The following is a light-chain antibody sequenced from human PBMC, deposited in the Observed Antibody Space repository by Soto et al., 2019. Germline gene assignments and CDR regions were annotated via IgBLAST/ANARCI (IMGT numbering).Light chain of an antibody. CDR2: DNN. J-gene: IGLJ2*01. CDR3: GTWDSSLSAVV. V-gene: IGLV1-51*01. CDR1: RSNIGNYY. Sequence: QSVLTQPPSVSAATGQKVTISCSGSRSNIGNYYVSWHQQLPGTAPKVLIYDNNKRPSGIPDRFSGSKSGTSATLGITGLQTGDDADYYCGTWDSSLSAVVFGGGTKLTVL.